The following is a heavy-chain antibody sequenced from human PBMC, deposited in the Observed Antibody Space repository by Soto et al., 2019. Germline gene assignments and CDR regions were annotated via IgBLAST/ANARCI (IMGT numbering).Heavy chain of an antibody. CDR2: IYWDDDK. CDR1: GFSLSSTRMA. J-gene: IGHJ4*02. CDR3: AHIVVAGLGYYFDY. V-gene: IGHV2-5*02. D-gene: IGHD6-19*01. Sequence: QITLKESGPTLVKPTQTLTLTCTFSGFSLSSTRMAVGWIRQPPGKALEWLALIYWDDDKRYSPFLKSRLTIXXXTXXNQVVLTMSTMAPVDTARSYCAHIVVAGLGYYFDYWGQGTLVTVSS.